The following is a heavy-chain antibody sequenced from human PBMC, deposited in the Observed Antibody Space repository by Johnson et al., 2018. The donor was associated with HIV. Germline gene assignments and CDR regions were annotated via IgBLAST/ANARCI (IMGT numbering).Heavy chain of an antibody. V-gene: IGHV3-66*01. J-gene: IGHJ3*02. D-gene: IGHD2-15*01. Sequence: EVQLVESGGGLVKPGGSLRLSCAASGFTFSDYYMSWIRQAPGKGLEWVSVIYSGGSTYYADSVKGRFTISRDNSKNTLYLQMNSLRAEETAVYYCAREAYCSGGSCYDAFDIWGQGTMVTVSS. CDR3: AREAYCSGGSCYDAFDI. CDR2: IYSGGST. CDR1: GFTFSDYY.